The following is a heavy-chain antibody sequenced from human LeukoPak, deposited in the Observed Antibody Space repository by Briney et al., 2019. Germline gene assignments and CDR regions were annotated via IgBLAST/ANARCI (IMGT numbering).Heavy chain of an antibody. Sequence: SETLSLTCTVSGGSISSTSYYWGCIRQPPGKGLEWIGSIYYSGTTYYNPSLKSRVTISVDTSKNQFSLKLSSVTAADTAVYYCARVKAAAGRDSDYWGQGTLVTVSS. CDR1: GGSISSTSYY. CDR2: IYYSGTT. CDR3: ARVKAAAGRDSDY. J-gene: IGHJ4*02. V-gene: IGHV4-39*07. D-gene: IGHD6-13*01.